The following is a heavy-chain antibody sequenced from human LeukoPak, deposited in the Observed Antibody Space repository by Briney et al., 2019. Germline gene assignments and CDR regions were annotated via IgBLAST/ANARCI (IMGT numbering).Heavy chain of an antibody. Sequence: PSETLSLTCTVSGGSISSRSYYWSWIRQPVGKGLEWIGRIYTSGSTNYNPSLKSRVTISVDTSKNQFSLKLSSVTAADTAVYYCARSGRITMIFDYWGRGTLVTVSS. CDR1: GGSISSRSYY. CDR3: ARSGRITMIFDY. D-gene: IGHD3-22*01. CDR2: IYTSGST. J-gene: IGHJ4*02. V-gene: IGHV4-61*02.